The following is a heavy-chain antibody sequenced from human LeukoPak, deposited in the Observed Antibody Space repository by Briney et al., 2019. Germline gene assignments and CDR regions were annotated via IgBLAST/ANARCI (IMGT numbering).Heavy chain of an antibody. V-gene: IGHV1-46*01. CDR3: ARDLVLDGSYFDY. CDR1: GYTFTSYY. J-gene: IGHJ4*02. D-gene: IGHD1-26*01. Sequence: ASVKVSCKASGYTFTSYYMHWVRQAPGQGLEWMGIINPSGGSTSYAQKFQSRVTMTRDMSTSTVYMELSSLRSEDTAVYYCARDLVLDGSYFDYWGQGNLVTVSS. CDR2: INPSGGST.